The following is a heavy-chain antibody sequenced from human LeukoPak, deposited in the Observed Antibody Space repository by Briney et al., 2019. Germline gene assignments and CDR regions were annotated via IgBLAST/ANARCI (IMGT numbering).Heavy chain of an antibody. CDR2: VSNSGNT. J-gene: IGHJ3*02. CDR3: ARENYVFDI. Sequence: SETLSLTCIVSGGFINNFYWSWIRQPPGKGLEWIGYVSNSGNTNYNPSFRSRFTISGDTSKNQFSLKLTSVTAADTAVYFCARENYVFDIWGQGTMVTVSS. CDR1: GGFINNFY. V-gene: IGHV4-59*01.